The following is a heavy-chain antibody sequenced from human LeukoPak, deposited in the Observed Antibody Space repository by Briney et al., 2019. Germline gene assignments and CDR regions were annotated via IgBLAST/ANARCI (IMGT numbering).Heavy chain of an antibody. D-gene: IGHD3-10*01. Sequence: RASETLSLTCTVSGGSISSSSYYWGWIRQPPGKGLEWIGSIYYSGSTNYNPSLKSRVTISVDTSKNQFSLKLSSVTAADTAVYYCARAAWDYYGSGSYYGGAAPWFDPWGQGTLVTVSS. CDR1: GGSISSSSYY. CDR3: ARAAWDYYGSGSYYGGAAPWFDP. V-gene: IGHV4-39*07. J-gene: IGHJ5*02. CDR2: IYYSGST.